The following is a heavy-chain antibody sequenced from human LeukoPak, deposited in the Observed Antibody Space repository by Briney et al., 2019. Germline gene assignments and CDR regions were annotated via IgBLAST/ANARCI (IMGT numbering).Heavy chain of an antibody. Sequence: PGGSLTLSCAASGFTFSSYDMSWVRPAPGKGREWVLAISGSGGSTYYADSVKGRFTISRDNSKNTLYLQMDSLRAEDTAVYYCAKLITLVASAWNYFDYWGQGTLVTVSS. J-gene: IGHJ4*02. V-gene: IGHV3-23*01. CDR1: GFTFSSYD. D-gene: IGHD3-16*01. CDR2: ISGSGGST. CDR3: AKLITLVASAWNYFDY.